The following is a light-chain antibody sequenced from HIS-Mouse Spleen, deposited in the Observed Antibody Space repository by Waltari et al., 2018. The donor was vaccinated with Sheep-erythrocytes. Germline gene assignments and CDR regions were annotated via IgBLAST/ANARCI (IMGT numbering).Light chain of an antibody. CDR3: CSYAGSYNHV. CDR1: SSDVVGYHC. J-gene: IGLJ1*01. Sequence: QPALTQPRSASGSPVQSFTIPCTGTSSDVVGYHCVSWYQQHPGKAPNLMIYDVSKRPSGVPDRFSGSKSGNTASLTISGLQAEDEADYYCCSYAGSYNHVFATGTKVTVL. V-gene: IGLV2-11*01. CDR2: DVS.